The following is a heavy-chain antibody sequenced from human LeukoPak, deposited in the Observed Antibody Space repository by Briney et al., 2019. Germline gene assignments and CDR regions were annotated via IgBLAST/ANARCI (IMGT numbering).Heavy chain of an antibody. CDR2: ISYDGSNK. V-gene: IGHV3-30*18. CDR1: GFTFSTYG. CDR3: AKETWFGAKLDYGMDV. D-gene: IGHD3-10*01. Sequence: GGSLRLSCAVSGFTFSTYGMHWVRQAPGKGLEWVAVISYDGSNKYYADSVKGRFTISRDNSKNTLYLQMNSLRAEDTAIYYCAKETWFGAKLDYGMDVWGQGTTVTVSS. J-gene: IGHJ6*02.